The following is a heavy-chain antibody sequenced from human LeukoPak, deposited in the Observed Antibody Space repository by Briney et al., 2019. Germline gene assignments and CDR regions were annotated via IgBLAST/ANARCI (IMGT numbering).Heavy chain of an antibody. CDR2: IYPSGSA. D-gene: IGHD3-16*02. CDR3: ARRTRLTVGLYNIDF. Sequence: PSETLSLTCAVSGGSISGFYWNWIRQPPGKGLEWIGYIYPSGSADYNPSLKSRVSMSVDTPNNQISLTLSSVSAADTAVYFCARRTRLTVGLYNIDFWGQGILVTVSS. CDR1: GGSISGFY. J-gene: IGHJ4*02. V-gene: IGHV4-4*09.